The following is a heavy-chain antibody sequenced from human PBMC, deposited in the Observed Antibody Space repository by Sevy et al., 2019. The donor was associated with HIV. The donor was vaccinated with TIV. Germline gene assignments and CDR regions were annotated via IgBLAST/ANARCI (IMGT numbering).Heavy chain of an antibody. Sequence: EGSLRLSCAASGFTLNKAWMNWVRQAPGKGLEWVGRIKSETDGGTTDYAEPVKGRFSISRDDSKNTLYLQMNSLKIEDTAVYYCSMEDGYNYFDYWGQGALVTVSS. J-gene: IGHJ4*02. CDR1: GFTLNKAW. CDR2: IKSETDGGTT. V-gene: IGHV3-15*07. CDR3: SMEDGYNYFDY. D-gene: IGHD5-12*01.